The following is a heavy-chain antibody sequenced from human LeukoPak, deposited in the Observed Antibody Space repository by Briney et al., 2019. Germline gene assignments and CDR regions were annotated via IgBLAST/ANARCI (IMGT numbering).Heavy chain of an antibody. D-gene: IGHD1-26*01. CDR1: GLPFSSYS. J-gene: IGHJ3*02. V-gene: IGHV3-21*01. CDR2: ISGSSCYI. Sequence: SGGSLRLSCAASGLPFSSYSKNWVSQAPGKGLEWVSCISGSSCYIYYADSVKGRFTISRDNAKNSLYLQVISLRAEDTAVYYCAGVGVGATSLDAFDIWGQGTMVTVSS. CDR3: AGVGVGATSLDAFDI.